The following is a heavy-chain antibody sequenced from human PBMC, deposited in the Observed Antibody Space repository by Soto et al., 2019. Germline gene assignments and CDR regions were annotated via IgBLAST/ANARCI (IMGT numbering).Heavy chain of an antibody. V-gene: IGHV4-59*08. D-gene: IGHD1-26*01. J-gene: IGHJ4*02. Sequence: QVQLQESGPGLVKPSETLSLTCTVSGGSISSYYWSWIRQPPGKGLEWIGYIYYSGSTNCNPSLKRRVTISVDTSKNQFSLKLSSVTAADTAVYYCARRWGAAVDYWGQGTLVTVSS. CDR1: GGSISSYY. CDR3: ARRWGAAVDY. CDR2: IYYSGST.